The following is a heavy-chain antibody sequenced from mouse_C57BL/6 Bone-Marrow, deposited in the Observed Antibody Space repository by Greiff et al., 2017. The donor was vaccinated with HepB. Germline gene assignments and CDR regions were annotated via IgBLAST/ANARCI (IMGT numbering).Heavy chain of an antibody. CDR1: GFSLTSYG. CDR2: IWSGGST. J-gene: IGHJ4*01. CDR3: ARAFINYAMDY. D-gene: IGHD1-1*01. Sequence: VKLQESGPGLVQPSQSLSITCTVSGFSLTSYGVHWVRQSPGKGLEWLGVIWSGGSTDYNAAFISRLSISKDNSKSQVFFKMNSLQADDTAIYYCARAFINYAMDYWGQGTSVTVSS. V-gene: IGHV2-2*01.